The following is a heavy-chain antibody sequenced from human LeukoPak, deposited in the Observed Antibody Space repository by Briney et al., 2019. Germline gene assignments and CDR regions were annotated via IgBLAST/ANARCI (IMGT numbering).Heavy chain of an antibody. Sequence: SETLSLTCTVSGASINNFFWNWVRQPPGKGLEWIGYIYSSGSTTYNPSLKSRVTISVDTSKNQFSLKLSSVTAADTAVYYCARRVADSSGWYFDSWGQGTLVTVSS. J-gene: IGHJ4*02. D-gene: IGHD6-19*01. CDR3: ARRVADSSGWYFDS. V-gene: IGHV4-59*08. CDR1: GASINNFF. CDR2: IYSSGST.